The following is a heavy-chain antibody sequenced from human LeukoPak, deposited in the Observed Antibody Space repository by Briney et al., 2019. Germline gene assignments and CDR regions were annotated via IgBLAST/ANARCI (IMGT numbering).Heavy chain of an antibody. CDR1: GGSFSGYY. Sequence: SETLSLTCAVYGGSFSGYYWSWIRQPPGKGLEWIGEINHSGSTNYNPSLKSRVTISVDTSKNQFSLKLSSVTAADTAVYYCARGRRRSRITMIVVVIRPSFNWFDPWGQGTLVTVSS. V-gene: IGHV4-34*01. J-gene: IGHJ5*02. CDR2: INHSGST. CDR3: ARGRRRSRITMIVVVIRPSFNWFDP. D-gene: IGHD3-22*01.